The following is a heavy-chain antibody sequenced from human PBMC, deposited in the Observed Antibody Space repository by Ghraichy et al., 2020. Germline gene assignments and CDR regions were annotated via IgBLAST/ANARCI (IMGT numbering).Heavy chain of an antibody. V-gene: IGHV4-34*01. D-gene: IGHD6-13*01. CDR1: GGSFSGYY. Sequence: SETLSLTCAVYGGSFSGYYWSWIRQPPGKGLEWIGEINHSGSTNYNPSLKSRVTISVDTSKNQFSLKLSSVTAADTAVYYCARALPEGAAARYFQHWGQGTLVTVSS. J-gene: IGHJ1*01. CDR3: ARALPEGAAARYFQH. CDR2: INHSGST.